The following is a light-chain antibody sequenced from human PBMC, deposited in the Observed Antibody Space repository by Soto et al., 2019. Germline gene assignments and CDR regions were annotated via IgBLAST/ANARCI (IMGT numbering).Light chain of an antibody. CDR3: QQYNGYSWT. CDR1: QSISSW. J-gene: IGKJ1*01. V-gene: IGKV1-5*01. Sequence: DIQMTQSPSTLSAFVGDRVTITCRASQSISSWLAWYQQRPGKAPNLLIYDASSLESGVPSRFSGSGSGTEFTLTINSLQPGDFAVYFCQQYNGYSWTFGQGTKVEIK. CDR2: DAS.